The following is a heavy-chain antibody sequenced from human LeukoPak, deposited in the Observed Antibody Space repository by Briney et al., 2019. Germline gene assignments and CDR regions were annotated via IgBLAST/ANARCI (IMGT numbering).Heavy chain of an antibody. CDR1: GYTFTDYD. CDR3: ARNGRVRRVVKDLFEY. D-gene: IGHD3-10*01. Sequence: ASVKVSCKASGYTFTDYDITWVRQAPGQGLEWMGRVSPYNGNTYYSQRFQDRVTITKDTSTGTAYMDLRNLRTDDTAMYYCARNGRVRRVVKDLFEYWGQGTLVAVSS. J-gene: IGHJ4*02. CDR2: VSPYNGNT. V-gene: IGHV1-18*01.